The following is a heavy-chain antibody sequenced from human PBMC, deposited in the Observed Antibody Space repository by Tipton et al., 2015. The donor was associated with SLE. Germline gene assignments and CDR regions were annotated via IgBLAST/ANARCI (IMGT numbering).Heavy chain of an antibody. CDR3: ARLGDWDFYYYMDV. CDR1: GYTFTSYC. D-gene: IGHD3-16*01. V-gene: IGHV1-18*01. J-gene: IGHJ6*03. Sequence: QLVQSGAEVKKPGASVKVSYKASGYTFTSYCITWVRQAPGQGLEWMGWISGYNGNTNYAQKLQGRVTMTTDTSTSTAYMELRSLRSDDTAVYYCARLGDWDFYYYMDVWGKGTTVTVSS. CDR2: ISGYNGNT.